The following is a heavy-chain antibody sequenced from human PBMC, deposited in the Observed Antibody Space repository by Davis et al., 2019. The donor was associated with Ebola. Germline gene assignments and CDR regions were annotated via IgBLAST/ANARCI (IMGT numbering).Heavy chain of an antibody. CDR3: ASLRRTITGMDDGFDI. D-gene: IGHD2-8*02. CDR2: IYTGDSDT. Sequence: GESLKISCKDSGNSFTSHWIGWVRQMPGKGLEWMGLIYTGDSDTRYSPSFRGQVTISADKSLKTAFLQWSSLKASDTAMYYCASLRRTITGMDDGFDIWGQGTMVTVSS. J-gene: IGHJ3*02. CDR1: GNSFTSHW. V-gene: IGHV5-51*01.